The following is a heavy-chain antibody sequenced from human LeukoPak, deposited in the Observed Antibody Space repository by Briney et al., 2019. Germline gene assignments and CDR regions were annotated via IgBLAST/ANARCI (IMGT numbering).Heavy chain of an antibody. Sequence: ASVKVSCKASGGTFSSYAISWVRQAPGQGLEWMGRIIPILGIANYAQKFQGRVTITADKSTSTAYMELSSLRSEDTAVYYCARAGGHRNSGYDYWGQGTLVTVSS. V-gene: IGHV1-69*04. J-gene: IGHJ4*02. CDR3: ARAGGHRNSGYDY. CDR1: GGTFSSYA. CDR2: IIPILGIA. D-gene: IGHD5-12*01.